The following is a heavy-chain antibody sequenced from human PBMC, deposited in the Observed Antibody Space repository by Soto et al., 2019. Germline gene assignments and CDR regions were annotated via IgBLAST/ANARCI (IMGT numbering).Heavy chain of an antibody. CDR2: INAGNGNT. CDR1: GYTFTSYA. J-gene: IGHJ4*02. V-gene: IGHV1-3*01. D-gene: IGHD2-15*01. CDR3: ATFHCSVGSCYVGY. Sequence: GPSVKVSCKASGYTFTSYAMHWVRQAPGQRLEWMGWINAGNGNTKYSQKFQGRVTITRDTSASTAYMELSSLRSEDTAVYYCATFHCSVGSCYVGYWGQGTLVTVSS.